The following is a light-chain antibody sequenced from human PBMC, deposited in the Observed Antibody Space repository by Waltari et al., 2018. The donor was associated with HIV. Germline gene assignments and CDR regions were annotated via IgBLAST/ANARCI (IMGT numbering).Light chain of an antibody. CDR2: DDR. CDR3: QVWENSRDQS. Sequence: SYVLTQPPSVSVAPGETARITCGGSDIGRKHVHWYQQKSGQAPLLVIYDDRLRPSGIPARLSGSNAGKTATLTISRVEGADEADYYWQVWENSRDQSFGPGTRVTV. V-gene: IGLV3-21*01. J-gene: IGLJ1*01. CDR1: DIGRKH.